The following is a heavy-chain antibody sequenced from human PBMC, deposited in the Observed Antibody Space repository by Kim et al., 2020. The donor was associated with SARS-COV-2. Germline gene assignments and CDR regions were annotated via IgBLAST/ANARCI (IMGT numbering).Heavy chain of an antibody. CDR1: GYSFTSYW. J-gene: IGHJ2*01. CDR3: ARHGSDNWGSGGFWRYFDL. CDR2: IYPGDSDT. V-gene: IGHV5-51*01. D-gene: IGHD7-27*01. Sequence: GESLKISCKGSGYSFTSYWIGWVRQMPGKGLEWMGIIYPGDSDTRYSPSFQGQVTISADKSISTAYLQWSSLKASDTAMYYCARHGSDNWGSGGFWRYFDLWGRGTLVTVSS.